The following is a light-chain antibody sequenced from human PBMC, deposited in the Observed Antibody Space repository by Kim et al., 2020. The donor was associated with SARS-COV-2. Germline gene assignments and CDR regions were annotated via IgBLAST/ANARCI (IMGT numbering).Light chain of an antibody. CDR3: LLFYGGAQLV. CDR1: TGAVTSCNY. Sequence: GGTVTHAWASSTGAVTSCNYPSWFQQKPGQVPRALIYSTNNKHSWTPARFSGSLLGGKAALTLSGVQPEDEAEYYCLLFYGGAQLVFGGGTKLTVL. J-gene: IGLJ3*02. CDR2: STN. V-gene: IGLV7-43*01.